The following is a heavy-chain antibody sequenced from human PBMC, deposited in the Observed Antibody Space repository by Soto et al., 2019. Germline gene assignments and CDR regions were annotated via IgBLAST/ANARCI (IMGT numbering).Heavy chain of an antibody. CDR1: GGSISSGGYY. D-gene: IGHD2-15*01. Sequence: PSETLSLTGTVSGGSISSGGYYWSWIRQHPGKGLEWIGYTYYSGSSYYNPSLKSRVTISVDTSKNQFSLKLSSVTAADTDLYYCARVYCSGGSCYPCYFDYWGQGTLFTVSS. J-gene: IGHJ4*02. CDR2: TYYSGSS. CDR3: ARVYCSGGSCYPCYFDY. V-gene: IGHV4-31*03.